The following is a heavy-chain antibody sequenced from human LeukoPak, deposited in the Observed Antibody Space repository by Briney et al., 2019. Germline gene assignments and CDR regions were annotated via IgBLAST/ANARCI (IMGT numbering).Heavy chain of an antibody. V-gene: IGHV3-33*01. D-gene: IGHD6-13*01. CDR2: INYDGSNK. Sequence: GGSLRLSCAASGFTFSSYGMHWVRQAPGKGLEWVAVINYDGSNKYYADSVKGRFTIARDNSKNTLYLQMNSLRAEDTAVYCCARDSVMPAAGPSDYWGQGTLVTVSS. CDR3: ARDSVMPAAGPSDY. J-gene: IGHJ4*02. CDR1: GFTFSSYG.